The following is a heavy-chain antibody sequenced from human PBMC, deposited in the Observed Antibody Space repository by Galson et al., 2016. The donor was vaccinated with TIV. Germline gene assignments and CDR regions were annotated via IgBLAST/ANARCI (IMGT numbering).Heavy chain of an antibody. CDR1: GYSFTNSY. V-gene: IGHV5-51*03. J-gene: IGHJ4*02. D-gene: IGHD5-18*01. CDR3: ARLVTSTSPLDY. CDR2: IYPGDSDT. Sequence: QSGAEVKKPGESLKISCKGSGYSFTNSYIAWVRQMPGKGLEWMAIIYPGDSDTRYSPSFQGQVTISADKSISTAYPQWSSLKASDTARYFCARLVTSTSPLDYWGQGTLVTVSS.